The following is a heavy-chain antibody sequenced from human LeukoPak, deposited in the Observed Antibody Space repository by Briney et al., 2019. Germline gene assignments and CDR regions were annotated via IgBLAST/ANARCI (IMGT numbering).Heavy chain of an antibody. CDR1: RFTFSSYS. V-gene: IGHV3-48*02. Sequence: PGGSLRLSCAASRFTFSSYSMNWVRQAPGKGLEWVSYISSSSSTIYYADSVKGRFTISRDNAKNSLYLQTNSLRDEDTAVYYCARDDSSGYYFSNWGQGTLVTVSS. J-gene: IGHJ4*02. CDR3: ARDDSSGYYFSN. CDR2: ISSSSSTI. D-gene: IGHD3-22*01.